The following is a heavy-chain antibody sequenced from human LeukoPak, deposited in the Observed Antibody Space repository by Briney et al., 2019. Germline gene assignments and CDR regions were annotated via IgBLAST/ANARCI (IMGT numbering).Heavy chain of an antibody. Sequence: PSETLSLTCAVSGGSISSYYWSWIRQPPGKGLKWIGYIYYSGSTNYNPSLKSRVTISVDTSKNQFSLKLSSVTAADTAVYYCATLGYYDSSGYSDYYYYCMDVWGKGTTVTVSS. V-gene: IGHV4-59*01. D-gene: IGHD3-22*01. J-gene: IGHJ6*03. CDR2: IYYSGST. CDR1: GGSISSYY. CDR3: ATLGYYDSSGYSDYYYYCMDV.